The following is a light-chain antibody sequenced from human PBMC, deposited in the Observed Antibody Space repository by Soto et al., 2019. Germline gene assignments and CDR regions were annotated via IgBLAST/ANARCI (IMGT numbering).Light chain of an antibody. J-gene: IGLJ1*01. Sequence: QSVLTQPASVSGSPGQSNTISCTGTSSDVGGYNYVSWYQQHPGKAPKLIIYDVSNRPSGVSNRFSGSKSGNTASLTISGLQAEDEADYYCDSYTSSSTYVFATGTKLTVL. CDR2: DVS. CDR1: SSDVGGYNY. CDR3: DSYTSSSTYV. V-gene: IGLV2-14*01.